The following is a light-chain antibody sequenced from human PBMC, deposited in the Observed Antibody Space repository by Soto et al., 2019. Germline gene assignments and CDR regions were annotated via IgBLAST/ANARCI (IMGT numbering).Light chain of an antibody. V-gene: IGKV3-15*01. CDR2: GAS. CDR3: QQYKYWPLT. CDR1: QSVYGS. Sequence: EVVMTQSPVTLSVSPGERATLSCRASQSVYGSLAWYQQKPGQAPRLLIHGASNRATDIPARFSGSGSGTEFSLTINGLQSDDFAVYYCQQYKYWPLTFGWGTKVEIK. J-gene: IGKJ4*01.